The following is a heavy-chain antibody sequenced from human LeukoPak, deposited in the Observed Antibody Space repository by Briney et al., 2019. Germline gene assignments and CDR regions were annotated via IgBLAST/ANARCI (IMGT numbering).Heavy chain of an antibody. CDR2: IRYDGSNK. D-gene: IGHD2-15*01. J-gene: IGHJ4*02. Sequence: PGGSLRLSCAASGFTFNNFGMHWVRQAPGKGLEWVAFIRYDGSNKYYADSVRGRFTVSRDNSKNTLYLQMNSLRAEDTAVYYCAKPLPPLLDSGDFDYWGQGTLVTVSS. CDR1: GFTFNNFG. V-gene: IGHV3-30*02. CDR3: AKPLPPLLDSGDFDY.